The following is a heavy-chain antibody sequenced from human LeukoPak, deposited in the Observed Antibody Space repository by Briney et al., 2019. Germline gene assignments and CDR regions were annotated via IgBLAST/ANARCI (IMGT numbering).Heavy chain of an antibody. CDR3: TRHGSYSHGF. Sequence: PSETLSLTCAVSGGSISSGGYWSWARQPPGKGLEWIGQIYISGSTNYNPSLDSRVTMSLDKSRNQLSLRLKSMTAADTAVYYCTRHGSYSHGFWGQGALVTVAS. CDR2: IYISGST. J-gene: IGHJ4*02. V-gene: IGHV4-4*02. D-gene: IGHD3-10*01. CDR1: GGSISSGGY.